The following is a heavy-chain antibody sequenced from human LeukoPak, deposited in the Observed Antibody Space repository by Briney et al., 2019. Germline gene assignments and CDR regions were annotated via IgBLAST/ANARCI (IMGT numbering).Heavy chain of an antibody. J-gene: IGHJ4*02. D-gene: IGHD6-19*01. CDR3: AKDRGIAVAGPTTNYFDY. Sequence: PGGSLRLSRAASGFTLSSYALSWVRQGPGKGLEWVSAISGSGGSTYYADSVKDRFTISRDNSKSTLYLQMNSLRAEDTALYYCAKDRGIAVAGPTTNYFDYWGQGTLVTVSS. V-gene: IGHV3-23*01. CDR1: GFTLSSYA. CDR2: ISGSGGST.